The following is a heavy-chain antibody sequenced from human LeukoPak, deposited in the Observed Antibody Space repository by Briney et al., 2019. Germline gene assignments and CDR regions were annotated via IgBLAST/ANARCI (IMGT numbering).Heavy chain of an antibody. D-gene: IGHD3-16*01. CDR3: ARSFSLDYFDS. Sequence: SGGSLRLSCAASGFTFSSYWMHWVRQAPGKGLVWVSRINSDGSSSNYADSVKGRFTISRHNAKNTLYLQMNSLRAEDTAVHYCARSFSLDYFDSWGQGTLVTVSS. J-gene: IGHJ4*02. CDR2: INSDGSSS. CDR1: GFTFSSYW. V-gene: IGHV3-74*01.